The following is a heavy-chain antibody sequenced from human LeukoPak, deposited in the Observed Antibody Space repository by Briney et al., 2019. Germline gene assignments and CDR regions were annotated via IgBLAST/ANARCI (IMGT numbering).Heavy chain of an antibody. CDR2: IYPGDSDT. CDR1: GYIFTTYW. Sequence: GESLKISCQTSGYIFTTYWIGWVRQMPGKGLEWIGIIYPGDSDTRYSPSFQGQVTISADKSINTAYLQWSSLQASDTAMYYCARPHTLGRITKYYFDYWGQGTLVTVSS. V-gene: IGHV5-51*01. CDR3: ARPHTLGRITKYYFDY. J-gene: IGHJ4*02. D-gene: IGHD3-16*01.